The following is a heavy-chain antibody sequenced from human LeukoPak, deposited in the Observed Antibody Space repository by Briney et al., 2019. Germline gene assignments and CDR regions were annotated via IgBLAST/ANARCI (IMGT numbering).Heavy chain of an antibody. CDR3: ARSGSSGWSGYGMDV. V-gene: IGHV1-2*02. D-gene: IGHD6-19*01. CDR2: INPNSGGT. J-gene: IGHJ6*02. CDR1: GYTFTGYY. Sequence: ASVKVSCKASGYTFTGYYMHWVRQAPGQGLEWMGWINPNSGGTNYAQKFQGRVTMTRDTSISTAYMELSRLRSDDTAVYYCARSGSSGWSGYGMDVWGQGTTVTVSS.